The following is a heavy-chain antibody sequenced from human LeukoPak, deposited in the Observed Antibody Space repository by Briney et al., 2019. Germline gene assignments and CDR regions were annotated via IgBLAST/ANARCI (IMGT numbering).Heavy chain of an antibody. Sequence: PSETLSLTCTVSGYSISSGYYWSWIRQPAGKGLEWIGRIYTSGSTNYNPSLKSRVTTSVDTSKNQFSLKLSSVTAADTAVYYCARVTPYYYYYMDVWGKGTTVTISS. D-gene: IGHD1-14*01. CDR2: IYTSGST. V-gene: IGHV4-61*02. CDR1: GYSISSGYY. CDR3: ARVTPYYYYYMDV. J-gene: IGHJ6*03.